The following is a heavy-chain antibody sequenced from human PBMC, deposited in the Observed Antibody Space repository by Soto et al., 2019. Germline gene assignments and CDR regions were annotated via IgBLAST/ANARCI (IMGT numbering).Heavy chain of an antibody. D-gene: IGHD5-12*01. CDR1: GGSFSGYS. CDR2: INHSGST. CDR3: ARAPQIVAMGRPFDY. Sequence: ESLSLTCAVYGGSFSGYSWNWIRQPPGKGLEWIGEINHSGSTNYNPSLKSRVTISLDTSKNQFSLRLTSLTAADTAVYFCARAPQIVAMGRPFDYWGQGILVTVS. J-gene: IGHJ4*02. V-gene: IGHV4-34*01.